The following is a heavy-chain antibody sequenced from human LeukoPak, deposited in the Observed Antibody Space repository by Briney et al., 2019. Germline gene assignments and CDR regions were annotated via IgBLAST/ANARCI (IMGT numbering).Heavy chain of an antibody. CDR1: GGSISSYY. V-gene: IGHV4-59*12. Sequence: SETPSLTCTVSGGSISSYYWSWIRQPPGKGLEWIGYIYYSGSTNYNPSLRSRVTISVDTSKNQFSLNLSSVTAADTAVYYCARVGGGNYYYYGMDVWGQGTTVTVSS. J-gene: IGHJ6*02. CDR2: IYYSGST. D-gene: IGHD2-15*01. CDR3: ARVGGGNYYYYGMDV.